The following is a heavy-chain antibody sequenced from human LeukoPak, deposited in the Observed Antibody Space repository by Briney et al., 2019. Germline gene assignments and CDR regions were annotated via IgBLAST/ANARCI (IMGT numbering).Heavy chain of an antibody. V-gene: IGHV1-18*01. J-gene: IGHJ5*02. CDR3: ARETFGGYYYDSSGYSPFDP. CDR2: ISAYNGNT. D-gene: IGHD3-22*01. Sequence: ASVKVSCKASGYTFTSYGISWVRQAPGQGLEWMGWISAYNGNTNYAQKLQGRVTMTTDTSTSTAYMELSSLRSEDTAVYYCARETFGGYYYDSSGYSPFDPWGQGTLVTVSS. CDR1: GYTFTSYG.